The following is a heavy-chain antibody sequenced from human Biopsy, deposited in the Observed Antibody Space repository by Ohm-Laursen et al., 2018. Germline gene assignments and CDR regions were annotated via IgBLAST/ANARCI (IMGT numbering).Heavy chain of an antibody. CDR1: GGSMTGYE. CDR2: IYYSGGT. D-gene: IGHD1-26*01. V-gene: IGHV4-59*01. CDR3: ARVEAGTYDALDI. J-gene: IGHJ3*02. Sequence: GTLSLTCRVSGGSMTGYEWSWIRLAPGKGLERIGYIYYSGGTKYNPSLASRVTFSVDMSKSQFSLKLYSVTAADTAVYYCARVEAGTYDALDIWGQGTLVAVSA.